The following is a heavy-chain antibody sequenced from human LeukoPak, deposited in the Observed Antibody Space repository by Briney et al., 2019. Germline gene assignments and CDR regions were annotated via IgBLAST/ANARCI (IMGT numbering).Heavy chain of an antibody. CDR1: GFTFSSYA. Sequence: GGSLRLSCAASGFTFSSYAMHWVRQAPGKGLEWVAVISYDGSNKYYADSVKGRFTISRDNSKNTLYLQMNSPRAEDTAVYYCAREHYGSLYYFDYWGQGTLVTVSS. D-gene: IGHD3-10*01. J-gene: IGHJ4*02. CDR2: ISYDGSNK. CDR3: AREHYGSLYYFDY. V-gene: IGHV3-30-3*01.